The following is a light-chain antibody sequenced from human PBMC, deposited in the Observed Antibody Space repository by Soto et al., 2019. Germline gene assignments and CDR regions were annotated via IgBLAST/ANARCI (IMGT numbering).Light chain of an antibody. CDR3: SSYTSSSTLV. V-gene: IGLV2-14*01. CDR1: SSDVGGYNY. J-gene: IGLJ2*01. Sequence: QSALTQPASVSGSPGQSMTISCTGTSSDVGGYNYVSWYQQHPGKAPKLMIYDVSNRPSGVSNRFSGSKSGNTASLTISGLQAGDEADYYCSSYTSSSTLVFGGGTKLTVL. CDR2: DVS.